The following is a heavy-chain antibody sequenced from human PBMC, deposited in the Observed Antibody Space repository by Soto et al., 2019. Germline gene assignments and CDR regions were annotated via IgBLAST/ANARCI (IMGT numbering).Heavy chain of an antibody. CDR2: ISGSGGST. V-gene: IGHV3-23*01. Sequence: EVQLLESGGGLVQPGGSLRLSCAASAFTFTNDAMSWFRQAPGKGLEWVSSISGSGGSTYYADSVQGRFTISRDNSYTTLNLQMFSLRAADTAVYFCAKRGHSTSWYWFDPWGQGTQVTVSS. CDR1: AFTFTNDA. CDR3: AKRGHSTSWYWFDP. D-gene: IGHD6-13*01. J-gene: IGHJ5*02.